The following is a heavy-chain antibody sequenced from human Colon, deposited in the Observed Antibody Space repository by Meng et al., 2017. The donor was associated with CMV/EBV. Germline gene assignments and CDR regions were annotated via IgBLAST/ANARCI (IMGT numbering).Heavy chain of an antibody. J-gene: IGHJ4*02. CDR2: VYYTGRP. V-gene: IGHV4-39*07. D-gene: IGHD6-25*01. CDR3: ARDRNLAAVEFDY. Sequence: SETLSLTCNVTGGSVSSSTYYWAWIRQPPGKGLEWVGSVYYTGRPFYSTSVKSRVTISLDLSKNQFSLKLKSVTAADTAVYYCARDRNLAAVEFDYWGQGTLVTVSS. CDR1: GGSVSSSTYY.